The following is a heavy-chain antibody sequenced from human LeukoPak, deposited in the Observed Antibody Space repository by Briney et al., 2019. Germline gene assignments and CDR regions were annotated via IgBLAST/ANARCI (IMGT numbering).Heavy chain of an antibody. J-gene: IGHJ4*02. CDR2: ISHSGST. CDR1: GGSFSGYY. CDR3: ARGLKRLDV. Sequence: PSETLSLTCAVYGGSFSGYYWSWIRQPPGKGLEWIGEISHSGSTNYNPSLKSRVTISVDTSKNQFSLKLSSVTAADTAVYYCARGLKRLDVWGQGTLVTVSS. D-gene: IGHD5-12*01. V-gene: IGHV4-34*01.